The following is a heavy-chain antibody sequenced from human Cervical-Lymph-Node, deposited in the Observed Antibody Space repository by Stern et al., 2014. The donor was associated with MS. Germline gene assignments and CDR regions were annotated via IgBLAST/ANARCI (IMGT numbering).Heavy chain of an antibody. D-gene: IGHD2-15*01. CDR2: TSYDGSDK. CDR1: GFTFSSYG. CDR3: AKDFDIYYYYGMDV. V-gene: IGHV3-30*18. Sequence: VQLLESGGGAVQSGRSLRLSCAASGFTFSSYGMHWVRQAPGKGLEWGAVTSYDGSDKYYADSVKGRFTISRDNSKNTLYLQMNSLRAEDTAVYYCAKDFDIYYYYGMDVWGQGTTVTVSS. J-gene: IGHJ6*02.